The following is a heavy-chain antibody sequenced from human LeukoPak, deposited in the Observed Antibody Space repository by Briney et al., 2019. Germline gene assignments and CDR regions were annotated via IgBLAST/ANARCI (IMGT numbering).Heavy chain of an antibody. CDR2: ISPDGNSA. CDR1: GFTFNRYW. Sequence: GGSLRLSCAASGFTFNRYWMHWVRQAPGKGLVWVSRISPDGNSATYADSVKGRFTISRDNAKNTLYLQMNSLRAEDSAVYYCVSLDGVYYYHMDVWGQGTTVTVSS. J-gene: IGHJ6*02. CDR3: VSLDGVYYYHMDV. D-gene: IGHD3/OR15-3a*01. V-gene: IGHV3-74*03.